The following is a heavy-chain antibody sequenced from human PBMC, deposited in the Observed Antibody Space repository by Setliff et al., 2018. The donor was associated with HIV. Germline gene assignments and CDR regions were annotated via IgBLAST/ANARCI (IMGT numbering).Heavy chain of an antibody. J-gene: IGHJ6*03. CDR1: GYTFNGYY. CDR3: AREITAAGGLNYYYYMDV. V-gene: IGHV1-2*06. D-gene: IGHD6-13*01. Sequence: ASVKVSCKASGYTFNGYYMNWVRQAPGQGLEWMGQINPDSGGTNYAQKFQGRVTMTRDTFISTAYMELNRLRSDDTAVYYCAREITAAGGLNYYYYMDVWGKGTTVTVSS. CDR2: INPDSGGT.